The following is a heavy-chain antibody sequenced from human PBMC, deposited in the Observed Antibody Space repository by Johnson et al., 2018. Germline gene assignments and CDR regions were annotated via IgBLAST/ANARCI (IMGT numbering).Heavy chain of an antibody. CDR2: MSDDGSNK. CDR1: GFTFSSYT. J-gene: IGHJ6*03. Sequence: QVQLVQSGGGVVQPGRSLRLSCAASGFTFSSYTMHWVRQAPGKGLEWVALMSDDGSNKYYADSVKGRFTISRDNSKSTLYLQMNSLGAEDTAVDYCAKATRKFTICGMVTGYIDGWGKGTTVTVSS. V-gene: IGHV3-30-3*01. D-gene: IGHD3-3*01. CDR3: AKATRKFTICGMVTGYIDG.